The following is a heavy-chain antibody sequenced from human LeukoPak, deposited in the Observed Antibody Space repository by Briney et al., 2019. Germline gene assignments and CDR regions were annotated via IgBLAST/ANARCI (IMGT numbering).Heavy chain of an antibody. CDR2: ISGSGDST. V-gene: IGHV3-23*01. CDR3: SWGGTGYYAY. J-gene: IGHJ4*02. D-gene: IGHD3/OR15-3a*01. CDR1: GFTFNSHA. Sequence: GGSLRLSGAASGFTFNSHAMSWVRQAPGKGLEWVSVISGSGDSTYYADSVKGRFTISRDNSKNMFYLQVKSLRAEDTAVYYCSWGGTGYYAYWGQGTLVTVSS.